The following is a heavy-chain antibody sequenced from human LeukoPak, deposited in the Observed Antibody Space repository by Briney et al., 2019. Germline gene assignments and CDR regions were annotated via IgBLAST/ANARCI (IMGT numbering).Heavy chain of an antibody. CDR1: GYTFTGYY. CDR2: INPKSGGK. Sequence: ASVTVSCKASGYTFTGYYMHWVRQAPGQGLEWMGWINPKSGGKNYAQKFQDRVTMTRDTSISTAYMELSRLRSDDTAVYYCAREHCSSTSCYYYYYGMDVWGQGTTVTVSS. CDR3: AREHCSSTSCYYYYYGMDV. V-gene: IGHV1-2*02. D-gene: IGHD2-2*01. J-gene: IGHJ6*02.